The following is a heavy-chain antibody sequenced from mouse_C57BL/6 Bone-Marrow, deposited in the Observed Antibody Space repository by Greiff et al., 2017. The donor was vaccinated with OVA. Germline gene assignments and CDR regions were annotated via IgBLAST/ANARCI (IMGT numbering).Heavy chain of an antibody. CDR2: IRNKANGYTT. J-gene: IGHJ3*01. CDR3: ARYYSNYVGPAY. D-gene: IGHD2-5*01. Sequence: EVKLMESGGGLVQPGGSLSLSCAASGFTFTDYYMSWVRQPPGKALEWLGFIRNKANGYTTEYSASVKGRFTISRDNSQSILYLQMNALRAEDSATYYCARYYSNYVGPAYWGQGTLVTVSA. CDR1: GFTFTDYY. V-gene: IGHV7-3*01.